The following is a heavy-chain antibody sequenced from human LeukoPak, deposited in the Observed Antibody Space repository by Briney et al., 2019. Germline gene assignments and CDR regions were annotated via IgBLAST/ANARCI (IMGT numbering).Heavy chain of an antibody. V-gene: IGHV4-59*01. D-gene: IGHD4-11*01. CDR3: ARLPLTTFNFDY. CDR2: IYYSGST. Sequence: PSETLSLTCTVSGGSISSYYWSWIRQPPGKGLEWIGYIYYSGSTNYNPSLKSRVTISVDTSKNQFSLKLSSVTAADMAVYYCARLPLTTFNFDYWGQGTLVTVSS. CDR1: GGSISSYY. J-gene: IGHJ4*02.